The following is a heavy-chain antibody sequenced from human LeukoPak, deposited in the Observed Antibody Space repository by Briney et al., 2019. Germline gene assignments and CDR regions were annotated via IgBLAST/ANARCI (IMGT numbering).Heavy chain of an antibody. CDR3: ARDPAPLQYGDYEIY. D-gene: IGHD4-17*01. V-gene: IGHV3-48*02. CDR1: GFTFSSYS. Sequence: PGGSLRLSCAASGFTFSSYSMNWVRQAPGKGLEWVSYISSSSSTIYYADSVKGRFTISRDNAKNSLYLQMNSLRDADTAVYYCARDPAPLQYGDYEIYWGQGTLVTVSS. CDR2: ISSSSSTI. J-gene: IGHJ4*02.